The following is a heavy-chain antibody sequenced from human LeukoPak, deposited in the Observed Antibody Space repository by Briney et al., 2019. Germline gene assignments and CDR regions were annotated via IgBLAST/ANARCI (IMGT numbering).Heavy chain of an antibody. J-gene: IGHJ6*02. D-gene: IGHD3-10*01. V-gene: IGHV1-8*01. Sequence: ASVKVSCKASGYTFSSNDINWVRQATGQGLEWMGWMNPHSGNTGYAQKFQGRVTITRNTSISTAYMELSSLRSEDTAVYYCARGVELLWFGELGVWGQGTTVTVSS. CDR2: MNPHSGNT. CDR3: ARGVELLWFGELGV. CDR1: GYTFSSND.